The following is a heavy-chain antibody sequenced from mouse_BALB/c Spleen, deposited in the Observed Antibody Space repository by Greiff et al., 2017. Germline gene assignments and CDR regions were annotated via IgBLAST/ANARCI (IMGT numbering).Heavy chain of an antibody. CDR2: IDPENGDT. Sequence: EVQLQQSGAELVRSGASVKLSCTASGFNIKDYYMHWVKQRPEQGLEWIGWIDPENGDTEYAPKFQGKATMTADTSSNTAYLQLSSLTSEDTAVYYCNAGRDGAWFAYWGQGTLVTVSA. J-gene: IGHJ3*01. V-gene: IGHV14-4*02. CDR3: NAGRDGAWFAY. D-gene: IGHD3-3*01. CDR1: GFNIKDYY.